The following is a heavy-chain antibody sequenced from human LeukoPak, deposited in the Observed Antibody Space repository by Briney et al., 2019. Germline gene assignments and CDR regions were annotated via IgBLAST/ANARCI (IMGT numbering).Heavy chain of an antibody. CDR3: ARDKGRSLLWFGELSASYMDV. V-gene: IGHV3-7*01. D-gene: IGHD3-10*01. CDR2: IKQDGSEK. J-gene: IGHJ6*03. CDR1: GFTISTYW. Sequence: GGSLRLSCAASGFTISTYWMSWVRQAPGRGLEWVANIKQDGSEKFYVDSVKGRFTISRDNAKNSLYLQMNSLRAEDTAVYYCARDKGRSLLWFGELSASYMDVWGKGTTVTISS.